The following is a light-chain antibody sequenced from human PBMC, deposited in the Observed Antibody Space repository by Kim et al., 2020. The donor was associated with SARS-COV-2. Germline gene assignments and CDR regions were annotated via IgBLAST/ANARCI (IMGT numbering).Light chain of an antibody. J-gene: IGLJ2*01. CDR2: DVS. V-gene: IGLV2-14*04. CDR1: SRDVGGYDY. Sequence: GQSITISCTGTSRDVGGYDYVSWYQQHPGKAPKLMICDVSKRPSGVSNRFSGSKSGNTASLTISGLQAEDEADYYCSSYRSSSNVVFGGGTQLTVL. CDR3: SSYRSSSNVV.